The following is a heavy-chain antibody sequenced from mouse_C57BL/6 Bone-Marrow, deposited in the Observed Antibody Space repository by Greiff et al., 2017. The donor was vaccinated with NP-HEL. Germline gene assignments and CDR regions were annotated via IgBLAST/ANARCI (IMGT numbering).Heavy chain of an antibody. V-gene: IGHV5-4*01. Sequence: EVKLMESGGGLVKPGGSLKLSCAASGSTFSSYAMSWVRQTPEKRLEWVAPISDGGSYTYYPDNVKGRFTISRDNAKNNLYLQMSHLKSEDTAMYYCARDRGNSPYAMDYWGQGTSVTVSS. D-gene: IGHD3-1*01. J-gene: IGHJ4*01. CDR1: GSTFSSYA. CDR2: ISDGGSYT. CDR3: ARDRGNSPYAMDY.